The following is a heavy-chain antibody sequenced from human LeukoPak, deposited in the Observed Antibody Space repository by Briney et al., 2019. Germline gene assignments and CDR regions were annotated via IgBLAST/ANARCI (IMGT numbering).Heavy chain of an antibody. D-gene: IGHD6-13*01. CDR2: ISWNSGSI. CDR1: GFTFDDYA. Sequence: SLRLSCAASGFTFDDYAMHWVRQAPGKGLEWVSGISWNSGSIGYADSVKGRFTISRDNAKNSLYLQMNSLRAEDTALYYCARVGAAAGTGGASYYYYYYMDVWGKGTTVTVSS. J-gene: IGHJ6*03. V-gene: IGHV3-9*01. CDR3: ARVGAAAGTGGASYYYYYYMDV.